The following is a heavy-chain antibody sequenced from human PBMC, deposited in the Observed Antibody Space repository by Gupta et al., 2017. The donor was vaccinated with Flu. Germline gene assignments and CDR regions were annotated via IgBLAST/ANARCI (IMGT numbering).Heavy chain of an antibody. CDR3: ARSDRRIGYYFDY. D-gene: IGHD2-15*01. CDR1: GFAFVDYS. Sequence: EVQLVESGGGLVQPGMSLRLSCAASGFAFVDYSMHWVRQAPGKGLEWVSGISWDSVYIDYADSVRGRFTIFRDNGKNSLYLQMNSVGAEDTALYYCARSDRRIGYYFDYWGQGNLVTVSS. V-gene: IGHV3-9*01. J-gene: IGHJ4*02. CDR2: ISWDSVYI.